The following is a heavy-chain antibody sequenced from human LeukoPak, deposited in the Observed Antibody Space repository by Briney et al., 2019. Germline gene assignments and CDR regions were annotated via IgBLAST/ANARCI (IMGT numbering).Heavy chain of an antibody. CDR2: IKQDGREK. V-gene: IGHV3-7*01. CDR3: AEGGVVVPASFPDY. J-gene: IGHJ4*02. D-gene: IGHD2-2*01. Sequence: PGGSLRLSCAASGFTYSSYWMSWVRQAPGKGLKWVANIKQDGREKYYVDCVKGRFTISRDNAKNSLYLQKNSLRAEGTGVYFCAEGGVVVPASFPDYWGQGTLVTVSS. CDR1: GFTYSSYW.